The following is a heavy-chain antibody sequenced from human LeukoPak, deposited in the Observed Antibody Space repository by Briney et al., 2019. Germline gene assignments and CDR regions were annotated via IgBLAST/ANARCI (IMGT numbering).Heavy chain of an antibody. J-gene: IGHJ4*02. CDR1: GFTFSSYT. D-gene: IGHD5-12*01. CDR3: ARGRLRGYTGYDLGDFDC. Sequence: GGSLRLSCAASGFTFSSYTMNWVRQAPGKGLEWVSYTSGYSNYIYYADSVKGRFTISRDNAKNSLYLQMNSLRAEDTAVYYCARGRLRGYTGYDLGDFDCWGQGTLVTVSS. CDR2: TSGYSNYI. V-gene: IGHV3-21*06.